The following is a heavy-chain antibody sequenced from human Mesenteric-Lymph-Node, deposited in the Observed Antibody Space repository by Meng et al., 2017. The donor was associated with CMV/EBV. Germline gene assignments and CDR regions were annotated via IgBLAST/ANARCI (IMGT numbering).Heavy chain of an antibody. CDR1: GGSINSDF. D-gene: IGHD3-10*01. CDR3: ARARGDFPYYYYGMDV. J-gene: IGHJ6*02. Sequence: ESLKISCSVSGGSINSDFWSWIRQTPGKGLEWLGFIYNGGAINYNSYLKSRVTISVDTSKTQFSLRLTSVTAADTGVYCCARARGDFPYYYYGMDVWGQGTTVTVSS. CDR2: IYNGGAI. V-gene: IGHV4-59*13.